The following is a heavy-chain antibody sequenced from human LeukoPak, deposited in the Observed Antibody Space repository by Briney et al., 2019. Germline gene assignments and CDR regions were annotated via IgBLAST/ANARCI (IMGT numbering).Heavy chain of an antibody. Sequence: GGSLRLSCAASGFTFSSYGMHWVRQAPGKGLEWVAVISYDGSNKCYADSVKGRFTISRDNSKNTLYLQMNSLRAEDTAVYYCAEGSIAVADRRAEYFQHWGQGTLVTVSS. J-gene: IGHJ1*01. CDR2: ISYDGSNK. CDR1: GFTFSSYG. D-gene: IGHD6-19*01. V-gene: IGHV3-30*18. CDR3: AEGSIAVADRRAEYFQH.